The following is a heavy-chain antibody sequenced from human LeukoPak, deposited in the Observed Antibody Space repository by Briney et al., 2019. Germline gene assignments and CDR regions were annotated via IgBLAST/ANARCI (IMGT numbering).Heavy chain of an antibody. D-gene: IGHD6-19*01. CDR3: ARDPIAVAGYYFDY. V-gene: IGHV3-53*01. CDR1: GFTVSSSY. CDR2: IYSGGST. J-gene: IGHJ4*02. Sequence: TGGSLRLSCAASGFTVSSSYMSWVRQAPGKGLEWVSVIYSGGSTYYADSVKGRFTISRDNSKNTLYLQMNSLRAEDTAVYYCARDPIAVAGYYFDYWGQGTLVTVSS.